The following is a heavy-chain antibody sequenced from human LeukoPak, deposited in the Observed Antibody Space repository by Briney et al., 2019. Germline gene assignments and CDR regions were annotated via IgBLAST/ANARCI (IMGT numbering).Heavy chain of an antibody. J-gene: IGHJ4*02. Sequence: PSETLSLTCAVYGGSFCGYYWSWIRQPPGKGLEWIGEINHSGSTNYNPSLKSRVTISVDTSKNQFSLKLSSVTAADTAVYYCARASMVRGVIVYWGQGTLVTVSS. D-gene: IGHD3-10*01. V-gene: IGHV4-34*01. CDR2: INHSGST. CDR1: GGSFCGYY. CDR3: ARASMVRGVIVY.